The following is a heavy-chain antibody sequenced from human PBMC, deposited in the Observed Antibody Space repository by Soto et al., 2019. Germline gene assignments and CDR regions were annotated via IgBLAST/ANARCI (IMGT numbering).Heavy chain of an antibody. D-gene: IGHD6-19*01. CDR2: INQSGST. CDR1: GGAFSGSY. Sequence: SETLSLTCAVYGGAFSGSYWNWIRPPPGKGLEWIGEINQSGSTNYNPSLKSRVTISVDTSKNQFSLKLSSVTAADSAVYYCARVVGSSGWYYGSFDIWGPGTMVT. J-gene: IGHJ3*02. V-gene: IGHV4-34*01. CDR3: ARVVGSSGWYYGSFDI.